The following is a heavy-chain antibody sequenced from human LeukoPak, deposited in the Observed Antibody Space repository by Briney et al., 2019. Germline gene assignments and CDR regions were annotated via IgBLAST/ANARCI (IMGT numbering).Heavy chain of an antibody. CDR3: ASSGYSYQQDSSGYYVEY. CDR2: SYTSGST. D-gene: IGHD3-22*01. CDR1: GGSFSGYY. Sequence: SETLSLTCAVYGGSFSGYYWSLIRQPAGKGLEWIGRSYTSGSTNYNPSLKSRVTMSVDTSKNQFSLKLSSVTAADTAVYYCASSGYSYQQDSSGYYVEYWGQGTLVTVSS. J-gene: IGHJ4*02. V-gene: IGHV4-59*10.